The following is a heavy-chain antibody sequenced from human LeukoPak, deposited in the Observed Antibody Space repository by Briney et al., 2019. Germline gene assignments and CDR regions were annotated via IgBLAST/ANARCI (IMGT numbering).Heavy chain of an antibody. CDR3: ARDMWGSLRVVTRFDY. D-gene: IGHD3-3*01. CDR1: GYTFTSYD. CDR2: MNPNSGGT. Sequence: ASVKVSCKASGYTFTSYDINWVRQATGQGLEWMGWMNPNSGGTNYAQKFQGRVTMTRDTSISTAYMELSRLRSDDTAVYYCARDMWGSLRVVTRFDYWGQGTLVTVSS. V-gene: IGHV1-2*02. J-gene: IGHJ4*02.